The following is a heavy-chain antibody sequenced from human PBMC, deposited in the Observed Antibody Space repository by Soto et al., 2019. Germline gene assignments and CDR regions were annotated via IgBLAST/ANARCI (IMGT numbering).Heavy chain of an antibody. CDR1: GGSISSSSYY. V-gene: IGHV4-39*01. J-gene: IGHJ4*02. Sequence: SETLSLTCTVSGGSISSSSYYWGWIRQPPGKGLEWIGSIYYSGSTYYNPSLKSRVTISVDTSKNQFSLKLSSVTAADTAVYYCARHDRYYYGSGHFDYWGQGTLVTVSS. CDR3: ARHDRYYYGSGHFDY. D-gene: IGHD3-10*01. CDR2: IYYSGST.